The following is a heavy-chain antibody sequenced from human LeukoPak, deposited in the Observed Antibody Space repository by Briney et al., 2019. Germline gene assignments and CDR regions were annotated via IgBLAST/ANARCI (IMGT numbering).Heavy chain of an antibody. J-gene: IGHJ4*02. CDR1: GGSISSGGYY. CDR2: IYYSGST. D-gene: IGHD6-13*01. V-gene: IGHV4-31*03. CDR3: ARDGRWAAAVSPFDY. Sequence: PSETLSLTCIVSGGSISSGGYYWSWIRQHPGTGLEWIGYIYYSGSTYYNPSLKSRVTISVDTSKNQFSLKLSSVTAADTAVYYCARDGRWAAAVSPFDYWGQGTLVTVSS.